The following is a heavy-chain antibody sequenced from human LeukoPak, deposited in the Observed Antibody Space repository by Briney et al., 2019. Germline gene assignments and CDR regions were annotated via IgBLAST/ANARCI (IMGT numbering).Heavy chain of an antibody. D-gene: IGHD2-2*01. CDR1: GFTFSDYY. Sequence: GGSLRLSCAASGFTFSDYYMSWIRQAPGKGLEWVSYISSSGSTIYYADSVKGRFTISRDNAKSSLYLQMNSLRAEDTAVYYCAREGGYCSSTSCYAEFDYWGQGTLVTVSS. J-gene: IGHJ4*02. CDR2: ISSSGSTI. CDR3: AREGGYCSSTSCYAEFDY. V-gene: IGHV3-11*01.